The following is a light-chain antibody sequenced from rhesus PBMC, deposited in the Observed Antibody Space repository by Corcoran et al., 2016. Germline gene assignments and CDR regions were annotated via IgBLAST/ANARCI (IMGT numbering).Light chain of an antibody. CDR1: QGISNY. V-gene: IGKV1S16*01. J-gene: IGKJ1*01. CDR3: QQYKSYPRT. Sequence: DIQMSQSPSSLSTSIGDTVTITCRASQGISNYLAWYQQQPGKAPKPLIHPASRLESGVPSRVSGSGSGTDFTLPISSLQPDDFALSYCQQYKSYPRTFGQGTKVEIK. CDR2: PAS.